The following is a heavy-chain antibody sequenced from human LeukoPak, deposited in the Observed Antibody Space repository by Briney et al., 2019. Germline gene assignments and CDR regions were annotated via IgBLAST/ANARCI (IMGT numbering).Heavy chain of an antibody. J-gene: IGHJ5*02. V-gene: IGHV3-74*01. CDR3: VRGLYGGSVNWFDP. Sequence: GGSLTLSCAASGFTFSTYWMHWVRQAPGKGLVWVSRINSDGNITNHADSVKGRCTFYRDNAKSTLYLQMYSLRAEDTAVYYCVRGLYGGSVNWFDPWGQGTLVTVSS. CDR2: INSDGNIT. CDR1: GFTFSTYW. D-gene: IGHD1-26*01.